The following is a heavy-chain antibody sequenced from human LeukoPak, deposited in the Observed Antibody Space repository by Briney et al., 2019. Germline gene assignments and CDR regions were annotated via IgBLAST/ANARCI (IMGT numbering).Heavy chain of an antibody. V-gene: IGHV3-11*04. CDR1: GFTFSDYF. J-gene: IGHJ4*02. Sequence: PGGSLRLSCAASGFTFSDYFMTWIRQAPGKRLEWVSMVTGSGTSAYYADSVNGWFTISRDNSKNALYLQMNSLRAEDTAVYYCAKDRIPETYTVTLFDYWGQGTLVTVSS. CDR2: VTGSGTSA. CDR3: AKDRIPETYTVTLFDY. D-gene: IGHD4-11*01.